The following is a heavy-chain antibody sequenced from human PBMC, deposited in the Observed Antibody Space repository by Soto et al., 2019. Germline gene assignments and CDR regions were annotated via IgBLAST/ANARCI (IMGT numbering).Heavy chain of an antibody. Sequence: GSLRLSCAASGFTFSSYWMSWVRQAPGKGLEWVANIKQDGSEKYYVDSVKGRFTISRDNAKNSLYLQMNSLRAEDTAVYYCARHLNTIFGVVTTSTDVWGQGTTVTVSS. CDR2: IKQDGSEK. J-gene: IGHJ6*02. D-gene: IGHD3-3*01. CDR3: ARHLNTIFGVVTTSTDV. CDR1: GFTFSSYW. V-gene: IGHV3-7*05.